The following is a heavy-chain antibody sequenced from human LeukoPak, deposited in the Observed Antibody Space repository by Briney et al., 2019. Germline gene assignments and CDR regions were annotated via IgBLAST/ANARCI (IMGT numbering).Heavy chain of an antibody. CDR2: ISSSSSTI. CDR1: GFTFSSYS. V-gene: IGHV3-48*04. CDR3: ARGYYHFWSGYYP. J-gene: IGHJ5*02. D-gene: IGHD3-3*01. Sequence: PGGSLRLSCAASGFTFSSYSMNWVRQAPGKGLEWVSYISSSSSTIYYADSVKGRFTISRDNAKNSLYLQMNSLRAEDAAVYYCARGYYHFWSGYYPWGHGTLVTVSS.